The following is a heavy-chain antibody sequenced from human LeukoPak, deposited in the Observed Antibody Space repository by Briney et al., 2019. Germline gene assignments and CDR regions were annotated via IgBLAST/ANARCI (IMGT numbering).Heavy chain of an antibody. D-gene: IGHD6-13*01. V-gene: IGHV4-59*01. J-gene: IGHJ6*02. Sequence: SETLSLTCTVSGGSISSYYWSWIRQPPGNGLEWIGYIYYSGSTNYNPSLKSRVTISVDTSKNQFSLKLSSVTAADTAVYYCARDVGSIAAAGTSGYYGMDVWGQGTTVTVSS. CDR3: ARDVGSIAAAGTSGYYGMDV. CDR1: GGSISSYY. CDR2: IYYSGST.